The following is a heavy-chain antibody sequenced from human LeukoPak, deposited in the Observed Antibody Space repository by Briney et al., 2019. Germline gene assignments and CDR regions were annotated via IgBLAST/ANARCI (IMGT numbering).Heavy chain of an antibody. V-gene: IGHV4-34*01. CDR2: INHSGST. Sequence: SETLSLTCAIYGGSFSAYYWNWIRQPPGKGLEWIGEINHSGSTNYNPSLKSRVTISVDTSKNQFSLKLSSVTAADTAVYYCARRPGWDYYGSGSYLYYYHYMDVWGKGTTVTISS. D-gene: IGHD3-10*01. CDR1: GGSFSAYY. J-gene: IGHJ6*03. CDR3: ARRPGWDYYGSGSYLYYYHYMDV.